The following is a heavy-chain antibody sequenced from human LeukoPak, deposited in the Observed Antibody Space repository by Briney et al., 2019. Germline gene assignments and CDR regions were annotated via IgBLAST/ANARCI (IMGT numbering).Heavy chain of an antibody. CDR2: ITDSGRKT. J-gene: IGHJ4*02. D-gene: IGHD4-17*01. CDR1: GLTFSNYA. CDR3: AKITKATTPNY. Sequence: GGSLRLSCAAPGLTFSNYAMNWVRQASGRGLEWVSGITDSGRKTYYADSVKGRFSISRDNSKNTVYLQMSDLRAEDTAVYYCAKITKATTPNYWGQGTLVTVSS. V-gene: IGHV3-23*01.